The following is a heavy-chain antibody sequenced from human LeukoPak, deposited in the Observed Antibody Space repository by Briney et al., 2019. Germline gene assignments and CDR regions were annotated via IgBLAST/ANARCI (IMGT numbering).Heavy chain of an antibody. CDR2: IYTSGST. CDR1: GGSISSYC. Sequence: PSETLSLTCTVSGGSISSYCWSWIRQPAGKGLEWIGRIYTSGSTNYNPSLKGRVTISVDTSKNQFSLKLSSVTAADTAMYYCARDRRSGGYYDSSGPNWFDPWGQGTLVTVSS. D-gene: IGHD3-22*01. CDR3: ARDRRSGGYYDSSGPNWFDP. J-gene: IGHJ5*02. V-gene: IGHV4-4*07.